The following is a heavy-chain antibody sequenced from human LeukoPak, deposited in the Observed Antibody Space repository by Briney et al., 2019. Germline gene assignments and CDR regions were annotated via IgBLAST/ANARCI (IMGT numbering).Heavy chain of an antibody. V-gene: IGHV4-59*08. Sequence: ASETLSLTCAVYGGSFSGYYWSWIRQPPGKGLEWIGYIYYSGSTNYNPSLKSRVTISVDTSKNQFSLKLSSVTAADTAVYYCARHYYYGMDVWGQGTTVTVSS. J-gene: IGHJ6*02. CDR3: ARHYYYGMDV. CDR1: GGSFSGYY. CDR2: IYYSGST.